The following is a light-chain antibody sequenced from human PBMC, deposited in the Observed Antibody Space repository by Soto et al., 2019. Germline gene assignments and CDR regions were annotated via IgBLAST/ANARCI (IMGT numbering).Light chain of an antibody. Sequence: DIVMTQSPDSLAVPLGETATINCKSIHMILYSSNNKNYLAWYQQKPGQPPKLLIYWASTRESGVPDRFSGSGSGTDFTLTISSLQAEDVAVYYCQQYYSTPWTFGQGTKVDIK. J-gene: IGKJ1*01. CDR2: WAS. V-gene: IGKV4-1*01. CDR3: QQYYSTPWT. CDR1: HMILYSSNNKNY.